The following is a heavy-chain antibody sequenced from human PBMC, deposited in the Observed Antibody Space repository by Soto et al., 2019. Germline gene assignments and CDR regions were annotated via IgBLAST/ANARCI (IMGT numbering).Heavy chain of an antibody. V-gene: IGHV3-7*05. D-gene: IGHD2-2*01. CDR2: IKQDGSEK. CDR3: AKSLSAIPGDS. J-gene: IGHJ4*02. Sequence: EVQLVESGGGLVQSGGSXRLSCAXSGXXFSSYWMSWVRQGPGKGPEWVANIKQDGSEKYYVDSVKGRFTISRDNAKNSLYLQMTSLRAEDTAVYHCAKSLSAIPGDSWGQGTLVTVSS. CDR1: GXXFSSYW.